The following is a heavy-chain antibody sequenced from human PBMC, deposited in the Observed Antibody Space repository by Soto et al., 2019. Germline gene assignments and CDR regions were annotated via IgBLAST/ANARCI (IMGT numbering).Heavy chain of an antibody. V-gene: IGHV4-59*01. Sequence: SETLSLTCTVSGGSISSYYWSWIRQPPGKGLERIGYIYYSGSTNYNPSLKSRVTISVDTSKNQFSLKLSSVTAADTAVYYCARVLYYYDSSGYYWWFDPWGQGTLVTVSS. CDR1: GGSISSYY. CDR3: ARVLYYYDSSGYYWWFDP. D-gene: IGHD3-22*01. J-gene: IGHJ5*02. CDR2: IYYSGST.